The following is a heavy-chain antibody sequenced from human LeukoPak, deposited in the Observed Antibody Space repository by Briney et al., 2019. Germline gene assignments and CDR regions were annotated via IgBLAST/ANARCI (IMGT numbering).Heavy chain of an antibody. Sequence: VASVKVSCKASGYTFTGYYMHWVRQAPGQGLEWMGWINPNSGGTNYAQKFQGRVTMTRDTSISTAYMELSRLRSDDTAVYYCARVVSETQDYNYYMDVWGKGTTVTVSS. CDR2: INPNSGGT. CDR1: GYTFTGYY. D-gene: IGHD6-25*01. V-gene: IGHV1-2*02. CDR3: ARVVSETQDYNYYMDV. J-gene: IGHJ6*03.